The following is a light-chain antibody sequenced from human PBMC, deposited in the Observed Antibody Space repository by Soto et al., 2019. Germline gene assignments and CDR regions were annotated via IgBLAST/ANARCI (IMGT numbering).Light chain of an antibody. J-gene: IGLJ1*01. V-gene: IGLV2-14*01. Sequence: QSALTQPASVSGSPGQSITISCTGTSSDVGGYNYVSWYQQNPGKAPKLMIYDVSNRPSGVSNRFSGSKSGNTASLTISGLQVEDEADYYCSSLTTPSTLVFGTGTKLTVL. CDR2: DVS. CDR3: SSLTTPSTLV. CDR1: SSDVGGYNY.